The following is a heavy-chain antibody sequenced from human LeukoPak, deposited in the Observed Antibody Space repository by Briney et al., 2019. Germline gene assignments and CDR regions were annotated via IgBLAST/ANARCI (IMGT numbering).Heavy chain of an antibody. CDR3: ARGSIAAAAYFDY. V-gene: IGHV3-9*01. CDR1: GFTFSSYS. D-gene: IGHD6-13*01. J-gene: IGHJ4*02. CDR2: ISWNSGSI. Sequence: GGSLRLSCAASGFTFSSYSMNWVRQAPGNGLEWVSVISWNSGSIDYADSVKGRFTISRDNAKNSLYLQMNSLRAEDTALYYCARGSIAAAAYFDYWGQGTLVTVSS.